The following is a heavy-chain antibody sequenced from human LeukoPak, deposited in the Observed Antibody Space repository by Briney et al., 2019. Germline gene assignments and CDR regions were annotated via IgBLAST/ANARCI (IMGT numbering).Heavy chain of an antibody. V-gene: IGHV1-2*06. CDR3: AIGASLTRFDY. CDR2: INPNSGGT. CDR1: GYTFTGYY. Sequence: GASVKVSCKASGYTFTGYYMHWVRQAPGQGLEWMGRINPNSGGTNYALKFQGRVTMTRDTSISTAYMELSRLRSDDTAVYYCAIGASLTRFDYWGQGTLVTVSS. J-gene: IGHJ4*02.